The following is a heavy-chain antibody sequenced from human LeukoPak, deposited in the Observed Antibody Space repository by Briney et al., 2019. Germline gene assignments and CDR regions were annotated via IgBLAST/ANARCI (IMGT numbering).Heavy chain of an antibody. J-gene: IGHJ4*02. CDR1: GYTFTSNY. V-gene: IGHV1-69*06. CDR3: ARDGSSRQLDFDY. Sequence: GASVKVSCKAFGYTFTSNYMHWVRQAPGQGLEWMGGIIPIFGTANYAQKFQGRVTITADKSTSTAYMELSSLRSEDTAVYYCARDGSSRQLDFDYWGQGTLVTVSS. CDR2: IIPIFGTA. D-gene: IGHD6-13*01.